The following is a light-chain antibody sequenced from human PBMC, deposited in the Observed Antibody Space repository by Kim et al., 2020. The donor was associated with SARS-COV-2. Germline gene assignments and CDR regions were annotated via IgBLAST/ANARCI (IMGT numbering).Light chain of an antibody. CDR2: GAS. V-gene: IGKV3-20*01. J-gene: IGKJ2*01. Sequence: EIVLTQSPGTLSLSPGERITLSCRASQSVSSSYLAWYQQKPGQAPRLLIYGASSRATGIPDRFSGSGSGTDFTLTISRLEPEDFAVYYCQQYGSSPYPFGQWTKLEI. CDR3: QQYGSSPYP. CDR1: QSVSSSY.